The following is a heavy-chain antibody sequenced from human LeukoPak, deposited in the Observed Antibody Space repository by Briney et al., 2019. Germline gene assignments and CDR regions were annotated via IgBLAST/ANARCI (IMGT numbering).Heavy chain of an antibody. J-gene: IGHJ4*02. V-gene: IGHV3-30*02. CDR1: GFTFSSYS. CDR2: IRYDGSNK. Sequence: GGSLRLSCAASGFTFSSYSMNWVRQAPGKGLEWVAFIRYDGSNKYYADSVKGRFTISRDNSKNTLYLQMNSLRAEDTAVYYCAKWLANSNYFDYWGQGTLVTVSS. D-gene: IGHD1/OR15-1a*01. CDR3: AKWLANSNYFDY.